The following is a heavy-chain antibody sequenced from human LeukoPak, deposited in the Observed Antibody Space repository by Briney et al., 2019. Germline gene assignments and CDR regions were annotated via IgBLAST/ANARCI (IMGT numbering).Heavy chain of an antibody. Sequence: PGGSLRLSCAASGFTFSNAWMSWVRQAPGKGLEWVGRIKSKTDGGSTDYAAPVKGRFTISRDDSKNTLYLQMNSLKTEDTAVYYCLGSQTYYDFWSGYIKQEYFQHWGQGTLVTVSS. V-gene: IGHV3-15*01. CDR1: GFTFSNAW. J-gene: IGHJ1*01. CDR3: LGSQTYYDFWSGYIKQEYFQH. D-gene: IGHD3-3*01. CDR2: IKSKTDGGST.